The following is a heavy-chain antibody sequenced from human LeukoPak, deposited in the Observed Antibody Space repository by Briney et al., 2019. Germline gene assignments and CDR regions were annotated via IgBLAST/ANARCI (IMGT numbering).Heavy chain of an antibody. CDR3: AAYQQYNTSSGRGHY. V-gene: IGHV1-2*02. J-gene: IGHJ4*02. CDR1: GYTFTGYY. D-gene: IGHD1-14*01. CDR2: INPNSGGT. Sequence: ASVKVSCKASGYTFTGYYMHWVRQAPGQGLEWMGWINPNSGGTNYAQKFQGRVTMTRDTSISTAYMDLSRLRSDDTAVYYCAAYQQYNTSSGRGHYWGQGTLVTVSS.